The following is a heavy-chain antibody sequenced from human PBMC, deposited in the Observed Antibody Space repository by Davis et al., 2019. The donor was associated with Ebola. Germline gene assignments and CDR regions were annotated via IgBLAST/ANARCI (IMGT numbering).Heavy chain of an antibody. V-gene: IGHV1-18*01. CDR3: ARGRNGGWDFDY. CDR2: ISAYNGHT. Sequence: ASVPVSRLASLYTFNRHGISWVRQAPGQGLEGMAWISAYNGHTNYVQKFQGRPTLTTDTSTSTVYMELRSLTSEDTAEYYCARGRNGGWDFDYWGQGTRVTVSS. J-gene: IGHJ4*02. CDR1: LYTFNRHG. D-gene: IGHD6-19*01.